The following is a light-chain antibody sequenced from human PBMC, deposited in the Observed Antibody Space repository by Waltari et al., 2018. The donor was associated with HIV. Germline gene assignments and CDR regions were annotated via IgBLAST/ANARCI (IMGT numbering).Light chain of an antibody. Sequence: DIVVTQTPLSLSVTPGQPASIPCKSSQSLLHSDGETYLDWYLQKPGQSPQLLNYEVSNRFSGVPERFSGSGSGTDFTLKISRVEAEDVGIYYCLQTIQLPLTFGQGTRLEIK. J-gene: IGKJ5*01. V-gene: IGKV2D-29*02. CDR2: EVS. CDR1: QSLLHSDGETY. CDR3: LQTIQLPLT.